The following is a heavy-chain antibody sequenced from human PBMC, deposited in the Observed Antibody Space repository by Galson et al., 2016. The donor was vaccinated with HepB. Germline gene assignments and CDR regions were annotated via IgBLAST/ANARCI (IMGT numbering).Heavy chain of an antibody. CDR1: GYSFTNYW. J-gene: IGHJ5*02. D-gene: IGHD2-2*01. CDR3: ARGGVVPNASLLNWFDP. Sequence: QSGAEVKKPGESLRISCQVSGYSFTNYWITWVRQMPGKGLEWMGRIDPSDSYTNYSPAFQGHVTISVDKSISTAYLQWSSLKASDTAIYYCARGGVVPNASLLNWFDPWGQGTLVSVSS. CDR2: IDPSDSYT. V-gene: IGHV5-10-1*01.